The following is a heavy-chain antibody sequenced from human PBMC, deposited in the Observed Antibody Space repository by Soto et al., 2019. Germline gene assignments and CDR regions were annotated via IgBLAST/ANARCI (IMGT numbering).Heavy chain of an antibody. J-gene: IGHJ5*02. CDR2: ISGGNDNT. CDR1: GNTFSKYA. Sequence: ASVKVSCKASGNTFSKYALHWVRQAPGEGLEWMGWISGGNDNTKYSQKFQDRVTMTEDTSTDTAYMELSSLRSEDTAVYYCANYYDDSSDYPRFDPWGQGTMVTVSS. D-gene: IGHD3-22*01. V-gene: IGHV1-3*01. CDR3: ANYYDDSSDYPRFDP.